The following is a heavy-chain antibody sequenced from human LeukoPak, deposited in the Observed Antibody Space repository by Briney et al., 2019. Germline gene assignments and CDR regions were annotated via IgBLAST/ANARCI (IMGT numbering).Heavy chain of an antibody. Sequence: PSETLPLTCTVSGGSISSYYWSWIRQPPGKGLEWIGYIYYSGSTNYNPSLKSRVTISVDTSKNQFSLKLSSVTAADTAVYYCAAAPSGSYYPYFDYWGQGTLVTVSS. J-gene: IGHJ4*02. D-gene: IGHD3-10*01. CDR1: GGSISSYY. CDR3: AAAPSGSYYPYFDY. CDR2: IYYSGST. V-gene: IGHV4-59*08.